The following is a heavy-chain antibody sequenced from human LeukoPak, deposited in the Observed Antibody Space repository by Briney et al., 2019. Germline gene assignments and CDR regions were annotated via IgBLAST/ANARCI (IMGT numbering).Heavy chain of an antibody. D-gene: IGHD3-22*01. J-gene: IGHJ4*02. CDR1: GGTFSSYA. V-gene: IGHV1-69*04. CDR2: IIPILGIA. Sequence: SVKVSCKASGGTFSSYAISWARQAPGQGLEWMGRIIPILGIANYAQKFQGRVTITADKSTSTAYMELSSLRSEDTAVYYCARDVAYYYDSSGYSDYWGQGTLVTVSS. CDR3: ARDVAYYYDSSGYSDY.